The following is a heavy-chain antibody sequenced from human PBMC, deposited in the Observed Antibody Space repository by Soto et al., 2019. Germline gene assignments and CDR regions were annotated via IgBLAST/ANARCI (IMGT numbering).Heavy chain of an antibody. D-gene: IGHD6-13*01. Sequence: SETLSLTCAVYGVSFSGYYWSWILQPPGKGLEWIGEINHSGSTNYNPSLKSRVTISVDTSKNQFSLKLSSVTAAATAVYYCASHRGIGGSRIAAYGTGYNWFDPWGQGNLVNVSS. CDR2: INHSGST. CDR1: GVSFSGYY. CDR3: ASHRGIGGSRIAAYGTGYNWFDP. V-gene: IGHV4-34*01. J-gene: IGHJ5*02.